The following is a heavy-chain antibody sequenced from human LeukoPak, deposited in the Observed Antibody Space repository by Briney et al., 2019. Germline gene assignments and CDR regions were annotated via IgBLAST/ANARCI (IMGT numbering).Heavy chain of an antibody. CDR3: ARDYYGSGSYYY. J-gene: IGHJ4*02. D-gene: IGHD3-10*01. V-gene: IGHV1-2*02. CDR2: INPNSGGT. Sequence: ASVKVSCKASGYTFTGYYMHWVRQAPGQGLEWMGWINPNSGGTNYAQKFQGRVTMTRDTSISTAYMELSRLRSDDTAVYYCARDYYGSGSYYYWGQGTLVTVSP. CDR1: GYTFTGYY.